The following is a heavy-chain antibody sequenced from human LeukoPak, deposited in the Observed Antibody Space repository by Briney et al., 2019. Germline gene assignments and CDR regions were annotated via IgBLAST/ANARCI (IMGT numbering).Heavy chain of an antibody. CDR1: GGSISSYY. D-gene: IGHD5-24*01. CDR2: IYTSGST. J-gene: IGHJ4*02. Sequence: SETMSLTCTVSGGSISSYYWSWIRQPAGKGLEWIGRIYTSGSTNYNPSLKSRVTISVDTSKNQFSLKLSSVTAADTAVYYCAREIRDGYNPDYWGQGTLVTVSS. V-gene: IGHV4-4*07. CDR3: AREIRDGYNPDY.